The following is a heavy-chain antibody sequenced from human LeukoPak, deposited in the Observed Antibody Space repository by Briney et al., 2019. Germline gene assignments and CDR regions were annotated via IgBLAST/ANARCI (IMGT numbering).Heavy chain of an antibody. Sequence: PGGSLRLSCAASGFTFGSYAMTWVRQASGKRLEWVSAISGSGGTTYYADSVKGRFTISRDNSKNTLFLQMSSLRAEDTGIYYCVKKISSGWSVDAFDIWGRGTMVTVSS. CDR1: GFTFGSYA. CDR3: VKKISSGWSVDAFDI. CDR2: ISGSGGTT. V-gene: IGHV3-23*01. D-gene: IGHD6-19*01. J-gene: IGHJ3*02.